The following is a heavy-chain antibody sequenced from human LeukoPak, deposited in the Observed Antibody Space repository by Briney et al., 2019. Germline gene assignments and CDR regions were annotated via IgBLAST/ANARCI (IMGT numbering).Heavy chain of an antibody. CDR1: GGSISSSSYY. V-gene: IGHV3-23*01. D-gene: IGHD3-10*01. CDR2: ISGSGDST. J-gene: IGHJ4*02. Sequence: PSETLSLTCTVSGGSISSSSYYWGWIRQPPGKGLEWVSGISGSGDSTYYADSVKGRFTISRDNSKNTLYLQMNSLRAEDTAVYYCANLPPPDSGLDYWGQGTLVTVSS. CDR3: ANLPPPDSGLDY.